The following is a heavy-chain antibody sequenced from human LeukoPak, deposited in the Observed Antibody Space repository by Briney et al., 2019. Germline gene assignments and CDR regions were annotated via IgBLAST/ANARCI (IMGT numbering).Heavy chain of an antibody. J-gene: IGHJ1*01. Sequence: SETLSLTCTVSGGSISSYYWSWIRQPAGKGLEWIGRIYTSGSTNYNPSLKSRVTMSVDTSKNQFSLKLSSVTAADTAVYYCARLEGIAAAAKYFQHWGQGTLVTVSS. V-gene: IGHV4-4*07. CDR3: ARLEGIAAAAKYFQH. CDR2: IYTSGST. CDR1: GGSISSYY. D-gene: IGHD6-13*01.